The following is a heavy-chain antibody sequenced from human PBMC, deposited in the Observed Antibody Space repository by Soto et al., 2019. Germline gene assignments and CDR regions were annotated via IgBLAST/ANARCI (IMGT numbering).Heavy chain of an antibody. CDR3: AKDGFYTAMVHYYGMDV. J-gene: IGHJ6*02. V-gene: IGHV3-23*01. CDR2: ISGSGGST. Sequence: PGGSLRLSCAASGFTFSSYAMSWVRQAPGKGLEWVSAISGSGGSTYYADSVKGRFTISRDNSKNTLYLQMNSLRAEDTAVYYCAKDGFYTAMVHYYGMDVWGQGTTVTVSS. CDR1: GFTFSSYA. D-gene: IGHD5-18*01.